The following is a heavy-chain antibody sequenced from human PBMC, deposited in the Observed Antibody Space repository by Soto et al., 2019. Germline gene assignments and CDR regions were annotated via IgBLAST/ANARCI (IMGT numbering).Heavy chain of an antibody. CDR2: INHSGST. J-gene: IGHJ4*02. CDR1: GGSFSGYY. V-gene: IGHV4-34*01. Sequence: QVQLQQWGAGLLKPSETLSLTCAVYGGSFSGYYWSWIRQPPGKGLEWIGEINHSGSTNYNPSLNSLVTISVDTSKHQFSLKLSSVTAADTAVYYCARVLDYYDSSAYYFDYWGQGTLVTVSS. D-gene: IGHD3-22*01. CDR3: ARVLDYYDSSAYYFDY.